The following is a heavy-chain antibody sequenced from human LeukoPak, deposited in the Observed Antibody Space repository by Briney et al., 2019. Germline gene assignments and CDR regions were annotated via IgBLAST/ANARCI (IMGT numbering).Heavy chain of an antibody. CDR3: AREDDYGDSHAFDI. V-gene: IGHV1-8*01. CDR2: MNPNSGST. D-gene: IGHD4-17*01. CDR1: GYTFTSYD. J-gene: IGHJ3*02. Sequence: ASVKVSCKASGYTFTSYDINWVRQATGQGLEWMGWMNPNSGSTGYAQKFQGRVTMTRDTSTSTVYMELSSLRSEDTAVYYCAREDDYGDSHAFDIWGQGTMVTVSS.